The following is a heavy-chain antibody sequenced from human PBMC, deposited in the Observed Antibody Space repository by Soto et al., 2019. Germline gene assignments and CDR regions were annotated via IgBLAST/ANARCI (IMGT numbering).Heavy chain of an antibody. J-gene: IGHJ4*02. V-gene: IGHV4-4*07. CDR3: AREISSGWYQYYFDY. D-gene: IGHD6-19*01. Sequence: SETLSLTCAVSGGSISSYYWSWIRQPAGEGLEWIGRIYTSGSTNYNPSLKSRVTMSVDTSKNQFSLKLSSVTAADTAVYYCAREISSGWYQYYFDYWGQGTLVTVSS. CDR2: IYTSGST. CDR1: GGSISSYY.